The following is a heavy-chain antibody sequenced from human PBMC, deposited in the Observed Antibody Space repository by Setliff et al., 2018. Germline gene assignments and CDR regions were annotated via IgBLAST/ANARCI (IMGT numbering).Heavy chain of an antibody. CDR2: IYYSGST. D-gene: IGHD3-16*02. J-gene: IGHJ4*02. CDR1: GGSISSSTYY. Sequence: SETLSLTCTVSGGSISSSTYYWGWIRQPPGKGLEWIGSIYYSGSTYYNPSLKSRVTISVDTSKNQFSLKLSSVTAADTAVYYCARDNNPGYRGYWGRFDYWGQGTLVTVSS. CDR3: ARDNNPGYRGYWGRFDY. V-gene: IGHV4-39*07.